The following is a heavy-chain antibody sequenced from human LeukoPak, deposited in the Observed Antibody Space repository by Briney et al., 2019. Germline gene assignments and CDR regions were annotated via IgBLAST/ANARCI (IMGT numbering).Heavy chain of an antibody. CDR3: ARDPTRVAGDLGGFDY. CDR1: GYTFTSYG. J-gene: IGHJ4*02. V-gene: IGHV1-18*01. D-gene: IGHD6-19*01. CDR2: ISAYNGNT. Sequence: GASVKVSCKASGYTFTSYGISWVRQAPGQGLEWMGWISAYNGNTNYAQKFQGRVTMTRDMSTSTVYMELSSLRSEDTAVYYCARDPTRVAGDLGGFDYWGQGTLVTVSS.